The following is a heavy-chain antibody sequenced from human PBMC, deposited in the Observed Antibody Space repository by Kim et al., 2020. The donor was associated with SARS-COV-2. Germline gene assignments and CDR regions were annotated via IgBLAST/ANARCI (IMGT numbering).Heavy chain of an antibody. CDR2: INHSGST. V-gene: IGHV4-34*01. Sequence: SETLSLTCAVYGVSFSGYYWSWIRQPPGKGLEWIGEINHSGSTNYNPSLKSRVTISVDTSKNLFSLKLSSVTAADTAVYYCARGLNYYDSSGYSSWFDPWGQGTLVTVSS. J-gene: IGHJ5*02. CDR1: GVSFSGYY. CDR3: ARGLNYYDSSGYSSWFDP. D-gene: IGHD3-22*01.